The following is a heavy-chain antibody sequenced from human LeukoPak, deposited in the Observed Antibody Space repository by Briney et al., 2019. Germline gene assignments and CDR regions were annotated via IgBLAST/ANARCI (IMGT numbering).Heavy chain of an antibody. Sequence: GGSLRLSCAASGFTFSNAWMSWVRQAPGKGLEWVGRIKSKTDGGTTDYAAPVKGRFTISRDDSKNTLYLQMNSLKTEDTAVYYCTTDPGGSSWLNWFDPWGQGTLVTVSS. D-gene: IGHD6-13*01. V-gene: IGHV3-15*01. J-gene: IGHJ5*02. CDR1: GFTFSNAW. CDR2: IKSKTDGGTT. CDR3: TTDPGGSSWLNWFDP.